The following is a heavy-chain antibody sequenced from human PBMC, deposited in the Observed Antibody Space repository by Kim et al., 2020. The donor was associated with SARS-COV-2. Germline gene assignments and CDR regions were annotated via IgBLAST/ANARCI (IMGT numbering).Heavy chain of an antibody. CDR3: ARDDPPDGMDV. J-gene: IGHJ6*02. CDR2: T. Sequence: TNYNPSLKSRVTISVDTSKNQFSLKLSSVTAADTAVYYCARDDPPDGMDVWGQGTTVTVSS. V-gene: IGHV4-59*01.